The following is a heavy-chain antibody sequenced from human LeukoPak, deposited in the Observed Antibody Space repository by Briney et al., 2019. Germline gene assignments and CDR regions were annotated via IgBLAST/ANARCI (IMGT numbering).Heavy chain of an antibody. Sequence: GGSLRLSCAASGLTVSSSHMTWIRQAPRKGLEWVSIIKSGSNTDYADSVKGRFAISRDNSKNTGYLQMNSLRIEDTAVYYCVNLPGGGQWGQGTLVTVSS. V-gene: IGHV3-66*02. CDR3: VNLPGGGQ. CDR2: IKSGSNT. J-gene: IGHJ4*02. CDR1: GLTVSSSH. D-gene: IGHD7-27*01.